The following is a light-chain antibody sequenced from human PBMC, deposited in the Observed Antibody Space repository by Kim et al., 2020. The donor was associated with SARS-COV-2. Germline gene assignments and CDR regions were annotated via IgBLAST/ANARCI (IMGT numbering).Light chain of an antibody. CDR1: QAISTW. Sequence: DIQMTQSPSTLSASVGDRVTITCRASQAISTWLAWYQQKPGKAPSLLIYLASTLESGVPSRFSGSGSGTEFTLTINGLQPDDFATYYCQHYSRFPYTFGQGTKLEIK. CDR3: QHYSRFPYT. V-gene: IGKV1-5*03. J-gene: IGKJ2*01. CDR2: LAS.